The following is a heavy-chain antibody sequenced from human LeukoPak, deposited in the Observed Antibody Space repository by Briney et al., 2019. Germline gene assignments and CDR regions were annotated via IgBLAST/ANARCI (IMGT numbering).Heavy chain of an antibody. Sequence: SVKVSCKASGYTFSSYAISWVRQAPGQGLEWMGGIIPIFGTANYAQKFQGRVTITADESTSTAYMELSSLRSEDTAVYYCASSGSYYIGYYFDYWGQGTLVTVSS. CDR2: IIPIFGTA. D-gene: IGHD3-10*01. V-gene: IGHV1-69*13. CDR1: GYTFSSYA. J-gene: IGHJ4*02. CDR3: ASSGSYYIGYYFDY.